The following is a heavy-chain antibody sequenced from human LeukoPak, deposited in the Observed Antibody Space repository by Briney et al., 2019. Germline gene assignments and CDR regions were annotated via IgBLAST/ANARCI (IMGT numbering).Heavy chain of an antibody. CDR3: ARDLQLVRENY. D-gene: IGHD6-6*01. Sequence: ASVKVSCKASGYTFTGYYMHWVRPAPGQGLEWMGWINPNSGDTHYAQKFQGRVTMTRDTSISTAYMELSRLRSDDTAIYYCARDLQLVRENYWGQGTLVTVSS. J-gene: IGHJ4*02. CDR1: GYTFTGYY. V-gene: IGHV1-2*02. CDR2: INPNSGDT.